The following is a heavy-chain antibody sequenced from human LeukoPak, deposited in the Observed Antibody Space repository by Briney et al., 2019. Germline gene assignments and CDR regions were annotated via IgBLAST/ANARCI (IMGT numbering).Heavy chain of an antibody. CDR1: GFTFSNYG. V-gene: IGHV3-30*03. J-gene: IGHJ4*02. CDR2: ISDDGSKK. Sequence: GGSLRLSCAASGFTFSNYGMHWLRQAPDKGLEWVAVISDDGSKKYHADSVKGRFSISRDNSENTLYLQMESLRNEDTAVYYCARDWSAAVYAPFDSWGQGTLVTVSS. D-gene: IGHD5/OR15-5a*01. CDR3: ARDWSAAVYAPFDS.